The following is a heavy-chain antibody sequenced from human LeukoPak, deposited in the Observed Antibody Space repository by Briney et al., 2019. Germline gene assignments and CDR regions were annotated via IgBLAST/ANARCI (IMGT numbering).Heavy chain of an antibody. CDR3: ARGSSSWYHYYYMDV. Sequence: GGSLRLSCAASGFTFSSYSMNWVRQAPGKGPEWVSAISGSAGSTYDADSVRGRFTISRDNSKNTLSLQMNSLRAEDTAVYYCARGSSSWYHYYYMDVWGKGTTVTVSS. V-gene: IGHV3-23*01. CDR2: ISGSAGST. J-gene: IGHJ6*03. D-gene: IGHD6-13*01. CDR1: GFTFSSYS.